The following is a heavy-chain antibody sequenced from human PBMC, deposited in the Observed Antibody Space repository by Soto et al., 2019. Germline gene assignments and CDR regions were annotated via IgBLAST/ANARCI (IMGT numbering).Heavy chain of an antibody. J-gene: IGHJ4*02. V-gene: IGHV3-53*02. Sequence: DEQVVETGGGLIQPGGSLRLSCAASGFTVNNIYMSWVHQAPGKGLEWVSVISDGGSTYYADSVKGRFTLSRDNSKNTLYLQMNSLRAEDTAVYYCSRDHTSGGYDYRGQGTLVTVSS. D-gene: IGHD5-12*01. CDR1: GFTVNNIY. CDR3: SRDHTSGGYDY. CDR2: ISDGGST.